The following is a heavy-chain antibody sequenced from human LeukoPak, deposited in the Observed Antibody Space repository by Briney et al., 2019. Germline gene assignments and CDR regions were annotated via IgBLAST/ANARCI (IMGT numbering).Heavy chain of an antibody. D-gene: IGHD3-10*01. V-gene: IGHV3-21*01. CDR3: ARDRALWFGELSHGGFDY. J-gene: IGHJ4*02. CDR2: ISSSSSYI. CDR1: GFTFSSYS. Sequence: TGGSLRLSCAASGFTFSSYSMNWVRQAPGKGLEWVSSISSSSSYIYCADSVKGRFTISRDNAKNSLYLQMNSLRAEDTAVYYCARDRALWFGELSHGGFDYWGQGTLVTVSS.